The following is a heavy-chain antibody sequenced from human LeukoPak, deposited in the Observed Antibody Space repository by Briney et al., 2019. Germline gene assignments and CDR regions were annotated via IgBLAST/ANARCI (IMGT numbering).Heavy chain of an antibody. D-gene: IGHD5-24*01. J-gene: IGHJ4*02. CDR1: EFIFRNYW. Sequence: GGSLRLSCAASEFIFRNYWMVWVRQAPGKGLEWVANIKHDGTETNYVDSVKGRFTISRDNAKKSLYLQMNSLRAEDSAVYYCATDRDGYRKNWYRFHYWGQGTRVAVSS. CDR2: IKHDGTET. CDR3: ATDRDGYRKNWYRFHY. V-gene: IGHV3-7*04.